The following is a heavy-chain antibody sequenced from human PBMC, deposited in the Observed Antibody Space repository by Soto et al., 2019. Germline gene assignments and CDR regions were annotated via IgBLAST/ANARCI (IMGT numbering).Heavy chain of an antibody. Sequence: SETLSLTCTVSGGSISSGGYYWSWIRQHPGKGLEWIGYIYYSGSTYYNPSLKSRVTISVDTSKNQFSLKLSSVTAADTAVYYCARSVVVVAATPVVNWFDPWGQGTLVTVSS. CDR1: GGSISSGGYY. CDR2: IYYSGST. CDR3: ARSVVVVAATPVVNWFDP. J-gene: IGHJ5*02. D-gene: IGHD2-15*01. V-gene: IGHV4-31*03.